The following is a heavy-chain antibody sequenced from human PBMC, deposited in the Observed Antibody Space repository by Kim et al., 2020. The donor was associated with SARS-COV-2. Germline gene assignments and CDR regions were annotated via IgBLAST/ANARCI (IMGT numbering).Heavy chain of an antibody. J-gene: IGHJ6*03. CDR2: ISYDGSSE. CDR1: GFTFSTYA. D-gene: IGHD3-16*01. V-gene: IGHV3-30*18. Sequence: GGSLRLSCAASGFTFSTYAMYWVRQAPGKGLEWVALISYDGSSEYYADSVKGRFTISRDNSKNTLYLQMNSLRAEDTAVFYCAKALLGGVNNYYYDFDY. CDR3: AKALLGGVNNYYYDFDY.